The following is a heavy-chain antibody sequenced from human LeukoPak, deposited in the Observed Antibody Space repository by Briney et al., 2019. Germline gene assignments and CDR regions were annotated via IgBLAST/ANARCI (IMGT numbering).Heavy chain of an antibody. D-gene: IGHD3-22*01. CDR2: IIHDGST. CDR1: GGSFSGYY. CDR3: ARGRYYFDSSGYDY. Sequence: SKTLSLTCAVYGGSFSGYYWTWIRQPPGKGLEWIGEIIHDGSTTYNPSLKSRVTISVDTSKNHFSLKLRSMTAADTAVYYCARGRYYFDSSGYDYWAQGTLVTVSS. J-gene: IGHJ4*02. V-gene: IGHV4-34*01.